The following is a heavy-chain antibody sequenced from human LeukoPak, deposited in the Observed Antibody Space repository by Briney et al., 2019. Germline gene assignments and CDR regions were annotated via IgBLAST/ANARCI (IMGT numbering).Heavy chain of an antibody. CDR1: GGSISSGSYY. CDR3: ARTWIVVVMGAFDI. CDR2: IYTSGST. J-gene: IGHJ3*02. D-gene: IGHD3-22*01. V-gene: IGHV4-61*02. Sequence: SETLSLTCTVSGGSISSGSYYWSWIRPPAGQGLEWIGRIYTSGSTNYNPSLKSRVTISVDTSKNQFSLKLSSVTAADTAVYYCARTWIVVVMGAFDIWGQGTMVTVSS.